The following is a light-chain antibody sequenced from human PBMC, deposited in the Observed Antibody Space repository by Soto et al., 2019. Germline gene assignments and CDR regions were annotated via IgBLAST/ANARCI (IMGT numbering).Light chain of an antibody. CDR2: GAS. V-gene: IGKV3-15*01. J-gene: IGKJ1*01. CDR1: QSVSTI. Sequence: EIVMTQSPATLSVSPGERTTLSCRASQSVSTILAWYQQKPGQAPRLLIYGASTRATGIPVRFSGSGSGTEFTLTISSLQSEDFAVYYRQQYAKWPQTFLHGTKVDSK. CDR3: QQYAKWPQT.